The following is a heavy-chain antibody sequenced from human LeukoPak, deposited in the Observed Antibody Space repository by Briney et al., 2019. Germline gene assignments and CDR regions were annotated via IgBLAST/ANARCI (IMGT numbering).Heavy chain of an antibody. CDR1: GASISSSY. V-gene: IGHV4-59*08. CDR3: ARLGKEVTYSAYYFNY. D-gene: IGHD5-18*01. J-gene: IGHJ4*02. Sequence: PSETLSLTCTDSGASISSSYWSWIRQPPGKGLEYIGFIYYTGNTNYNPSLKSRVTLSLDTSKNQFSLRLSSVTAADTAVYYCARLGKEVTYSAYYFNYWGQGNLVTVSS. CDR2: IYYTGNT.